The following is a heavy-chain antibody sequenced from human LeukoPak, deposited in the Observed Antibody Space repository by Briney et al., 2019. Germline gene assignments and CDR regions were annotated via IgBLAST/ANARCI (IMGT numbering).Heavy chain of an antibody. CDR2: IRYDGSNK. J-gene: IGHJ3*02. D-gene: IGHD3-22*01. CDR1: GFTFSSYG. V-gene: IGHV3-30*02. Sequence: PGGSLRLSCAASGFTFSSYGMHWIRQAPGKGLEWVAFIRYDGSNKYYADSVKGRFTISRDNSKNTLYLQMNSLRAEDTAVYYCAKGWIVVDAFDIWGQGTMVTVSS. CDR3: AKGWIVVDAFDI.